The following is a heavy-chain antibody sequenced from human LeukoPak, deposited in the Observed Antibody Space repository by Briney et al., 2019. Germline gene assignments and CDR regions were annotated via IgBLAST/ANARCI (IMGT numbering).Heavy chain of an antibody. CDR3: ARGRGYSTLGAFDI. Sequence: GGSLRLSCAASGFTFSSYSMNWVRQAPGKGLEWVSSISSSSSYIYYADSVKGRFTISRDNAKNSLYLQMNSLRVEDTAVYYCARGRGYSTLGAFDIWGQGTMVTVSS. CDR1: GFTFSSYS. D-gene: IGHD5-18*01. CDR2: ISSSSSYI. V-gene: IGHV3-21*01. J-gene: IGHJ3*02.